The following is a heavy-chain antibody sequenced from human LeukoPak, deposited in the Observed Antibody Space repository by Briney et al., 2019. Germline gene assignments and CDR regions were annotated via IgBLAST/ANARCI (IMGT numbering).Heavy chain of an antibody. CDR3: ASSCSGGSCFYYFDY. D-gene: IGHD2-15*01. CDR2: INPNSGGT. J-gene: IGHJ4*02. Sequence: ASVKVSCKVSGYTLTGYHMHWVRQAPGQGLEWMGWINPNSGGTNYAQKFQGRVIMTRDTSISTAYMELSRLRSDDTAVYYCASSCSGGSCFYYFDYWGQGTLVTVSS. V-gene: IGHV1-2*02. CDR1: GYTLTGYH.